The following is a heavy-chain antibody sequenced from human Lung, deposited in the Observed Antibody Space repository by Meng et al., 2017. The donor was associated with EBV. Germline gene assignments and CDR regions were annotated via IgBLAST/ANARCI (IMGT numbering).Heavy chain of an antibody. Sequence: VELQESCPGRVKPSGTLFLNCTVSCDLISSGIWWSWVRQPPGKGLEWIGEVYHRGDTNYNPSLKSRVVISVDRSKNQFSLNLSSVTAADTAVYYCGRDQGRQLINHWGQGTLVTVFS. CDR2: VYHRGDT. D-gene: IGHD1-1*01. J-gene: IGHJ4*02. CDR1: CDLISSGIW. CDR3: GRDQGRQLINH. V-gene: IGHV4-4*02.